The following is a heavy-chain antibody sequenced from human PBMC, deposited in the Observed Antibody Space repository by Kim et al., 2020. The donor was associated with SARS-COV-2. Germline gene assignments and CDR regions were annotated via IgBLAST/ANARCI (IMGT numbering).Heavy chain of an antibody. CDR3: ARDSGYYIGYFDY. D-gene: IGHD3-22*01. J-gene: IGHJ4*02. Sequence: YAVSVKSRRNINPDTSKNQFSLQLNSVTPDDTAVYYCARDSGYYIGYFDYWGQGTLVTVSS. V-gene: IGHV6-1*01.